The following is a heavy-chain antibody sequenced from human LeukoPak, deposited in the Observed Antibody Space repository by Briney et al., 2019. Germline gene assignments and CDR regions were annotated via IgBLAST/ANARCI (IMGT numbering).Heavy chain of an antibody. V-gene: IGHV4-34*01. D-gene: IGHD3-10*01. CDR2: INHSGST. CDR3: VKEESYGSGSYYHNWFDP. CDR1: GGSFSGYY. Sequence: SETLSLTCAVHGGSFSGYYWSWIRQPPGKGLEWIGEINHSGSTNYNPSLKSRVTISVDTSKNQFSLKLSSVTAADTAVYYCVKEESYGSGSYYHNWFDPWGQGTLVTVSS. J-gene: IGHJ5*02.